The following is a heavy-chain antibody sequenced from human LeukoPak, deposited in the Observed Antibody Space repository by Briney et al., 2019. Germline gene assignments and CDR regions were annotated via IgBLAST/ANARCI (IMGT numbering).Heavy chain of an antibody. CDR3: VKSAGKDGYRDVFDI. J-gene: IGHJ3*02. Sequence: ETLSLTCTVSGGSISSSSYYWGWIRQPPGKGLEWVSTITKSGDQTHYADSVRGLFTISRDIFKNTLYLQMNSLRAEDTAVYHCVKSAGKDGYRDVFDIWGQGTVVTVSS. CDR1: GGSISSSSYY. V-gene: IGHV3-23*01. CDR2: ITKSGDQT. D-gene: IGHD5-24*01.